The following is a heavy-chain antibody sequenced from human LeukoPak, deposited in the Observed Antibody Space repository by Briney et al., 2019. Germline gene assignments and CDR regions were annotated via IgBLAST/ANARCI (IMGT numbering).Heavy chain of an antibody. J-gene: IGHJ5*02. CDR1: GGSFSGYY. D-gene: IGHD3-22*01. V-gene: IGHV4-34*01. Sequence: SETLSLTCAVYGGSFSGYYWSWIRQPPGKGLEWIGEINHSGSTYYNPSLKSRVTISVDTSKNQFSLKLSSVTAADTAVYYCARVYYHDSRSNYFDPWGQGTLVTVSS. CDR3: ARVYYHDSRSNYFDP. CDR2: INHSGST.